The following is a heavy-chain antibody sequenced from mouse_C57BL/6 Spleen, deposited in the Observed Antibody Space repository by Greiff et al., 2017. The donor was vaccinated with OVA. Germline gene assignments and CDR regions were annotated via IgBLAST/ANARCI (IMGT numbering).Heavy chain of an antibody. V-gene: IGHV5-6*02. CDR2: ISSGGSYT. CDR3: ARREGDYDGAWFAY. CDR1: GFTFSSYG. J-gene: IGHJ3*01. D-gene: IGHD2-4*01. Sequence: DVKLVESGGDLVKPGGSLKLSCAASGFTFSSYGMSWVRQTPDKRLEWVATISSGGSYTYYPDSVKGRFTISRDNAKNTLYLQMSSVKSEDTAMYYCARREGDYDGAWFAYWGQGTLVTVSA.